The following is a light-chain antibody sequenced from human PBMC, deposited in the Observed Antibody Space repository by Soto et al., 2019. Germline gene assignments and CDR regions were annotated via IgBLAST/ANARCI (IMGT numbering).Light chain of an antibody. CDR2: TAS. V-gene: IGKV1-39*01. CDR1: QSISSW. Sequence: DIQMTQSPSTLSASVGDRVTVTCRASQSISSWLAWYQQKPGKAPKLLISTASSLQSGVPSRFSGSGSGTEFTLTISSLQPEDFATYSCRQSYSTTWTFGQGTKVDIK. CDR3: RQSYSTTWT. J-gene: IGKJ1*01.